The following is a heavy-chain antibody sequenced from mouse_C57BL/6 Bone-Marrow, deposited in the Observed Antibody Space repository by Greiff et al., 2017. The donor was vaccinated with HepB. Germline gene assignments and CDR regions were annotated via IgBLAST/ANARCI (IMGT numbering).Heavy chain of an antibody. CDR3: ARSGLLYAMDY. CDR1: GYTFTSYG. V-gene: IGHV1-81*01. J-gene: IGHJ4*01. CDR2: IYPRSGNT. D-gene: IGHD2-3*01. Sequence: QVHVKQSGAELARPGASVKLSCKASGYTFTSYGISWVKQRTGQGLEWIGEIYPRSGNTYYNEKFKGKATLTADKSSSTAYMELRSLTSEDSAVYFCARSGLLYAMDYWGQGTSVTVSS.